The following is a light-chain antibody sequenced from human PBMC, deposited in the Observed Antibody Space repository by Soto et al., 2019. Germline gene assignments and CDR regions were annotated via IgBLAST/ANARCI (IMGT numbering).Light chain of an antibody. CDR2: EVN. V-gene: IGLV2-8*01. CDR3: SSYAASSNV. Sequence: QAALSPASSASGSPGQSFAISCTGTSSDVGGYSYVSWYQQHPGKAPKLIIYEVNKRPSGVPDRFSASKSGNTASLTGSGLQAEDEADYYCSSYAASSNVFGTGTKVTVL. CDR1: SSDVGGYSY. J-gene: IGLJ1*01.